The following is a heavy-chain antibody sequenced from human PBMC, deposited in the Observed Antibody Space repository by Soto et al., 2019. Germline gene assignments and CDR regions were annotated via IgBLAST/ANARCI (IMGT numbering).Heavy chain of an antibody. Sequence: PGESLKISCKGSGYSFTSYWIGWVRQMPGKGLEWLRIIYPGDSDTRYSLSFQGQVSISADKSISTAYLQWSSLKASDTAMYYCARHPTYYDFWSGYSVYGMDVWGQGTTVTVSS. D-gene: IGHD3-3*01. V-gene: IGHV5-51*01. J-gene: IGHJ6*02. CDR2: IYPGDSDT. CDR3: ARHPTYYDFWSGYSVYGMDV. CDR1: GYSFTSYW.